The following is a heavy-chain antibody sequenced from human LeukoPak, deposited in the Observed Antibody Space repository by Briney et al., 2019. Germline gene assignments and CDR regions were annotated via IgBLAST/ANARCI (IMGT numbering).Heavy chain of an antibody. CDR2: INHSGST. CDR3: ARGLKSRWHIVVVTQDGRAFDI. V-gene: IGHV4-34*01. D-gene: IGHD2-21*02. Sequence: SETLSLTCAVYGGSFSGYYWSWIRQPPGKGLEWIGEINHSGSTNYNPSLKSRVTISVDTSKNQFSLKLSSVTAADTAVYYCARGLKSRWHIVVVTQDGRAFDIWGQGTMVTVSS. J-gene: IGHJ3*02. CDR1: GGSFSGYY.